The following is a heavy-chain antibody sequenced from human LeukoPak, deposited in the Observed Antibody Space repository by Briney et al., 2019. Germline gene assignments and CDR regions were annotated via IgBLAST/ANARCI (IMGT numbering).Heavy chain of an antibody. V-gene: IGHV3-23*01. Sequence: GGSLRLSCPASAFTVSTYAMNWVRQAPGKGLEWVSAISAGGSTFYADSVKGRFTISRDNSNNTLYLQMNSLRAEDTAVYYCAKKQIVGAAPFDYWGQGTLVTVSS. J-gene: IGHJ4*02. CDR2: ISAGGST. CDR3: AKKQIVGAAPFDY. D-gene: IGHD1-26*01. CDR1: AFTVSTYA.